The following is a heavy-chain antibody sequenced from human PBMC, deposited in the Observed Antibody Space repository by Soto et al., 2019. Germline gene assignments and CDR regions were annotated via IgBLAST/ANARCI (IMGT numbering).Heavy chain of an antibody. D-gene: IGHD1-26*01. CDR3: AREGWELLRAFDY. Sequence: QVQLVESGGGVVQPGRSLRLSCAASGFTFSSYAMHWVRQAPGKGLEWVAVISYDGSNKYYADSVKGRFTISRDNSKNTLYLQMNSLRAEDTAVYYCAREGWELLRAFDYWGQGTLVTVSS. CDR2: ISYDGSNK. J-gene: IGHJ4*02. V-gene: IGHV3-30-3*01. CDR1: GFTFSSYA.